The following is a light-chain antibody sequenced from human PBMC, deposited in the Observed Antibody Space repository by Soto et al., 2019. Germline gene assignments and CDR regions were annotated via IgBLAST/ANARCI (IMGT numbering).Light chain of an antibody. CDR2: GAS. J-gene: IGKJ3*01. V-gene: IGKV3-20*01. CDR1: QSVSSNY. CDR3: QQYGRSPCT. Sequence: EIVLTQSPGTLSLSPGERATLSCRASQSVSSNYLAWFLQRPGQAPRLLIYGASIRATGIPDRFSGSGSGTDFAFTISRLEPEDFAVFFCQQYGRSPCTFGRGTKVDI.